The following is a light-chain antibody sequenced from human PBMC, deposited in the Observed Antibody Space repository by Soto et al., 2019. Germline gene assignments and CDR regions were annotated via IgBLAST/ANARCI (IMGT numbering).Light chain of an antibody. CDR3: QQYYSVPLT. CDR2: WAS. V-gene: IGKV4-1*01. CDR1: QSVLYSSKNKNY. Sequence: DIVMTQSPDSLAVSLGERATINCKSSQSVLYSSKNKNYLAWYQQKPGQPPKLLIYWASNRESGVPDRFSGSGSGTDFTLTISSLQAEDVAVYYCQQYYSVPLTFGQGTRLEIK. J-gene: IGKJ5*01.